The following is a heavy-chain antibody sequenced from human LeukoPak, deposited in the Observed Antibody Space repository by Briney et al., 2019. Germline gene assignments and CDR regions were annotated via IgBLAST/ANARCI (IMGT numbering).Heavy chain of an antibody. J-gene: IGHJ6*03. CDR1: GGSFSGYY. D-gene: IGHD6-19*01. V-gene: IGHV4-34*01. CDR2: VNHSETT. CDR3: ARGKLGSSGWRAAYMDV. Sequence: SETLSLTCAVYGGSFSGYYWSWIRQPPGKGLEWIGEVNHSETTNYNPSLKSRVTISVDTSKNQFSLKLSSVTAADTAVYYCARGKLGSSGWRAAYMDVWGKGTTVTVSS.